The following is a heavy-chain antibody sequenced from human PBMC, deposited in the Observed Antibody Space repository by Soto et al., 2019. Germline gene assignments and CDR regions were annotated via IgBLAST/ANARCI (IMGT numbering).Heavy chain of an antibody. J-gene: IGHJ4*02. D-gene: IGHD3-22*01. V-gene: IGHV4-30-2*01. Sequence: PSETLSLTCAVSGGSLSSGGYSWSWIRQPPGKGLEWIGYIYHSGSTYYSPSFQGHVTISADKSISTAYLQWSSLKASDTAMYYCARHPYDSSGYPPGFDYWGQGTLVTVSS. CDR3: ARHPYDSSGYPPGFDY. CDR2: IYHSGST. CDR1: GGSLSSGGYS.